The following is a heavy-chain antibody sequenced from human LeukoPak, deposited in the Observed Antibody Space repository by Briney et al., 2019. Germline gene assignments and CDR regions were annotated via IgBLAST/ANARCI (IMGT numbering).Heavy chain of an antibody. CDR1: GFSFSSYA. CDR3: ANWGQRLHYSDY. Sequence: LPGGSLRLACEASGFSFSSYAVSWVRQAPGKGLEGVSGISGSGGITYYADSVKGRFTISRDNSKNMMYLQMNSLRDEDTAVYYCANWGQRLHYSDYWGQGTLVTVSS. D-gene: IGHD6-19*01. CDR2: ISGSGGIT. J-gene: IGHJ4*02. V-gene: IGHV3-23*01.